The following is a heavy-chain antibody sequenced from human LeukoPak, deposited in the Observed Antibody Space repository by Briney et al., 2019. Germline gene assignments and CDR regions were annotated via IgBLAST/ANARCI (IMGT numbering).Heavy chain of an antibody. CDR2: ISVDGSNE. V-gene: IGHV3-30*03. D-gene: IGHD1-26*01. Sequence: GGSLRLSCAASGFTFSSYGMHWVRQAPGKGLEWVAVISVDGSNEYCADSVKGRFTISRDNSKNTLYLQMASLRGDDTAVYYCARAPREGFSGSYHDYWGQGTLVTVSS. CDR3: ARAPREGFSGSYHDY. CDR1: GFTFSSYG. J-gene: IGHJ4*02.